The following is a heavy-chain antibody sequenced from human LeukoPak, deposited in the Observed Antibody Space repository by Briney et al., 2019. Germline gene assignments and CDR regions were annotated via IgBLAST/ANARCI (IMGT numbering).Heavy chain of an antibody. V-gene: IGHV3-30*02. D-gene: IGHD2-2*01. CDR1: GFTFSSYG. J-gene: IGHJ4*02. Sequence: GGSLRLSFAASGFTFSSYGMHWVRQAPGKGLEWVAFIRYDGSNKYYADSVKGRFTISRDNSKNTLYLQMNSLRAEDTAVYYCAKAYCSSTSCYIDYWGQGTLVTVSS. CDR2: IRYDGSNK. CDR3: AKAYCSSTSCYIDY.